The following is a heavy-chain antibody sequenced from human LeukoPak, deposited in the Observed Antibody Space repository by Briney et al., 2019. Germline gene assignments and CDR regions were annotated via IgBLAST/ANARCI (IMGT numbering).Heavy chain of an antibody. Sequence: PGGSLRLYCAASGFTFSTYGMSWDRQAPGKGLEWVSAIRGSGTNTYYADSVKGRFTISRDNSKNTLYLQMNSLRAEDTAVYYCAKGSLNEITMVRGVIIWGQGTLVTVSS. CDR3: AKGSLNEITMVRGVII. J-gene: IGHJ4*02. CDR1: GFTFSTYG. CDR2: IRGSGTNT. V-gene: IGHV3-23*01. D-gene: IGHD3-10*01.